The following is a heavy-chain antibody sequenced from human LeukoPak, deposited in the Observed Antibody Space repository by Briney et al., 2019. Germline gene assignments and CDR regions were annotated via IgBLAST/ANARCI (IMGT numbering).Heavy chain of an antibody. CDR2: ISSSGSTI. CDR3: ARVDPYGDYYFDY. V-gene: IGHV3-11*01. Sequence: GGSLRLSCAASGFTFSDYYMSWIRQAPGKGLEWVSYISSSGSTIYYADSVKGRFTISRDNAKNSLYLQMNSLRAEDTAVYYRARVDPYGDYYFDYWGQGTLVTVSS. D-gene: IGHD4-17*01. CDR1: GFTFSDYY. J-gene: IGHJ4*02.